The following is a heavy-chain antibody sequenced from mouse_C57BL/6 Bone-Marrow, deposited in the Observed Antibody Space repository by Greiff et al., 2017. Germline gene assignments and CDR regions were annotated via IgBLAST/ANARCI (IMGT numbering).Heavy chain of an antibody. CDR1: GFNIKDDY. CDR2: IDPENGDT. V-gene: IGHV14-4*01. CDR3: TSYYYGSRWFDY. J-gene: IGHJ2*01. D-gene: IGHD1-1*01. Sequence: EVQLQQSGAELVRPGASVKLSCTASGFNIKDDYMHWVKQRPEQGLEWIGWIDPENGDTEYASKFQGQATITADTSSNTAYLQLSSLTSEDTAVYYCTSYYYGSRWFDYWGQGTTLTVSS.